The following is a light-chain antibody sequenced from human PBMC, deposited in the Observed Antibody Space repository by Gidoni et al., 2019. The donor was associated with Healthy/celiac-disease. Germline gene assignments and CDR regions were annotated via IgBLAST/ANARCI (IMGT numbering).Light chain of an antibody. CDR1: QSVSRN. Sequence: EIVMTQSPATLSVSPGERATLSCRASQSVSRNLAWYQQQPGQAPRLLIYGASTSATGIPARFSGSGSGTEFTLTISSLQSEDFAVYFCQQYNNWPPWTFGQGTKVEIK. CDR2: GAS. V-gene: IGKV3-15*01. J-gene: IGKJ1*01. CDR3: QQYNNWPPWT.